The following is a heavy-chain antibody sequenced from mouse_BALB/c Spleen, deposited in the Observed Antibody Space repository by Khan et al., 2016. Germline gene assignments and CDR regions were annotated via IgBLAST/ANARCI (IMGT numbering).Heavy chain of an antibody. CDR3: ARYDGSTYVRGIDY. CDR1: GDSITSGY. V-gene: IGHV3-8*02. CDR2: ISHSGST. D-gene: IGHD1-1*01. Sequence: EVQLQESGPSLVKLSQTLSLTCSVTGDSITSGYWNWIRKFPGNKLEYMGYISHSGSTYYNPSLKSRISITRDTSKNQYYLQLNSVTTEDTTTYYCARYDGSTYVRGIDYWDQGTSVTVSS. J-gene: IGHJ4*01.